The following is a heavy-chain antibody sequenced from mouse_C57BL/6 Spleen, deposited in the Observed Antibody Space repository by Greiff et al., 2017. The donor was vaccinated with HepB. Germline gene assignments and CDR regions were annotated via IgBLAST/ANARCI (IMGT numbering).Heavy chain of an antibody. Sequence: EVMLVESGGGLVQPKGSLKLSCAASGFSFNTYAMNWVRQAPGKGLEWVARIRSKSNNYATYYADSVKDRFTISRDDSESMLYLQMNNLKTEDTAMYYCVRPLNWGPFAYWGQGTLVTVSA. D-gene: IGHD4-1*01. CDR1: GFSFNTYA. V-gene: IGHV10-1*01. CDR3: VRPLNWGPFAY. J-gene: IGHJ3*01. CDR2: IRSKSNNYAT.